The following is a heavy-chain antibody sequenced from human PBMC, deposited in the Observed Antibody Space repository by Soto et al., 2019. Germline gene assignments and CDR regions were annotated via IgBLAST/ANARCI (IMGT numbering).Heavy chain of an antibody. V-gene: IGHV4-31*03. CDR2: IYYSGST. J-gene: IGHJ4*02. CDR3: ARRDTRGNDY. CDR1: GGSISSGGYY. Sequence: SETLSLTCTVSGGSISSGGYYWSWIRQHPGKGLEWIGYIYYSGSTYYNPSLKSRVTISVDTSKNQFSLKLSSVTAADTAVYYCARRDTRGNDYWGQGTLVTSPQ.